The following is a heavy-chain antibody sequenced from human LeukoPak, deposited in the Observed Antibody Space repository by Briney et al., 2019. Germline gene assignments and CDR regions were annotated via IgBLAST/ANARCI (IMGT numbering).Heavy chain of an antibody. V-gene: IGHV3-7*01. Sequence: GGSLRLSCPASGFTFSTYWMSWVRQAPGKGLEWVANMKRDGSEIYYVDSVKGRFTISRDNAKNSLYLQMNSLRAEDTAVYYCARLCRGNQLAGFDSWGQGTLVTVSS. CDR2: MKRDGSEI. CDR3: ARLCRGNQLAGFDS. J-gene: IGHJ4*02. D-gene: IGHD2-2*01. CDR1: GFTFSTYW.